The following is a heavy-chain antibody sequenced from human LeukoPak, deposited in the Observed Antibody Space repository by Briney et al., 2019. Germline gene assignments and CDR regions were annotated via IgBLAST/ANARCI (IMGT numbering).Heavy chain of an antibody. Sequence: SETLSLTCAVYGGSFSGYYWSWIRQPPGKGLEWIGEINHSGSTNYNPSLKSRVTISVDTSKNQFSLKLSSVTAADTAVYYCARDFHDSRFDYWGQGTLVTVSS. CDR3: ARDFHDSRFDY. CDR1: GGSFSGYY. J-gene: IGHJ4*02. V-gene: IGHV4-34*01. D-gene: IGHD3-22*01. CDR2: INHSGST.